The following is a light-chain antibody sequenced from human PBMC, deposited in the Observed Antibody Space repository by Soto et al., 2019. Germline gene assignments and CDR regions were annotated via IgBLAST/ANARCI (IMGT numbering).Light chain of an antibody. Sequence: QSVLTQPASVSGSPGQSITISCTGTSSNVGGYNYVSWYQQHPAKAPKLMIYEVSNRPSGVSHRFSGSKSGNTASLTISGLQAEDEADYYCFSYTTRSTRVFGGGTKLTVL. CDR1: SSNVGGYNY. V-gene: IGLV2-14*01. J-gene: IGLJ3*02. CDR2: EVS. CDR3: FSYTTRSTRV.